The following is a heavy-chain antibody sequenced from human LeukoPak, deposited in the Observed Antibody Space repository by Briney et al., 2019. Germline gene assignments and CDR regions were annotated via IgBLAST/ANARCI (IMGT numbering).Heavy chain of an antibody. V-gene: IGHV3-30*04. J-gene: IGHJ6*03. CDR2: ISNDEKTK. Sequence: GGSLRLSCAASGFTFTNFAMHWVRQAPGKGPEWVAVISNDEKTKYYADSVKGRFTISRDNAKNSLYLQMNSLRADDTAVYYCARFAAGGSYYYMDVWGKGTTVTVSS. D-gene: IGHD6-25*01. CDR1: GFTFTNFA. CDR3: ARFAAGGSYYYMDV.